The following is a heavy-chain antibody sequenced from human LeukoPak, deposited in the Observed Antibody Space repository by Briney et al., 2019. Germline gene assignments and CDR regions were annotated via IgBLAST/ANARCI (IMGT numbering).Heavy chain of an antibody. CDR3: AGHANSGSYHFDY. CDR1: GGTFSGYT. Sequence: ASVKVSCKASGGTFSGYTISWVRQAPGQGLEWMGRIIPILGIANYAQKFQGRVTITADKSTSTAYMELSSLRSEDTAVYYCAGHANSGSYHFDYWGQGTLVTVSS. CDR2: IIPILGIA. J-gene: IGHJ4*02. D-gene: IGHD1-26*01. V-gene: IGHV1-69*02.